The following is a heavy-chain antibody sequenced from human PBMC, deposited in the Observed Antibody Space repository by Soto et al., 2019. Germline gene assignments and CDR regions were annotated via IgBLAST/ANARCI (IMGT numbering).Heavy chain of an antibody. J-gene: IGHJ6*02. D-gene: IGHD3-3*01. CDR3: ARGRHDFWSGIHYYYYGMDV. CDR1: GGSISSGGYY. CDR2: IYYSGST. V-gene: IGHV4-31*03. Sequence: SETLSLTCTVSGGSISSGGYYWSWIRQHPGKGLEWIGYIYYSGSTYYNPSLKSRVTISVDTSKNQFSLKLSSVTAADTAVYYCARGRHDFWSGIHYYYYGMDVWGQGTTVTVSS.